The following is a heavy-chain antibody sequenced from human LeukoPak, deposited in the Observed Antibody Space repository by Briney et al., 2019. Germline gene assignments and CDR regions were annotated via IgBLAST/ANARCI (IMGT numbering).Heavy chain of an antibody. CDR2: ISFDGNNQ. Sequence: PGGSLRLSCAASGVTFSTYSMHWVRQAPGKGLEWVAVISFDGNNQYYADSVTGRFTITRDNSKNTLYLQMSGLRTDDTAVYYCALVPRYSTTWSTFDYWGHGTLVTVSS. D-gene: IGHD6-13*01. CDR1: GVTFSTYS. J-gene: IGHJ4*01. CDR3: ALVPRYSTTWSTFDY. V-gene: IGHV3-30*03.